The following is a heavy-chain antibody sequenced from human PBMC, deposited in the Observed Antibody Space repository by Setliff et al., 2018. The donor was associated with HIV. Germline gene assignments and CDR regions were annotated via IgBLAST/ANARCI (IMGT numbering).Heavy chain of an antibody. CDR3: AREVLRGGDDAFGL. J-gene: IGHJ3*01. Sequence: GSLRLSCAASGFTFSSYAMTWVRQAPGKGLEWVSAISATGGSTYYADSVKGRFSISRDNSKNTSYLQMNSLRVEDSAVYYCAREVLRGGDDAFGLWGRGTVVTVSS. D-gene: IGHD3-10*01. V-gene: IGHV3-23*01. CDR1: GFTFSSYA. CDR2: ISATGGST.